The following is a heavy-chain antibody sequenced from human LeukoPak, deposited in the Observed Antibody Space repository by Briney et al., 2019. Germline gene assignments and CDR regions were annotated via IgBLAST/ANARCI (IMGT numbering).Heavy chain of an antibody. D-gene: IGHD4-17*01. J-gene: IGHJ4*02. CDR2: INPNSGGT. V-gene: IGHV1-2*02. CDR1: GYTFTGYY. Sequence: ASVKVSCKASGYTFTGYYMHWVRQAPGRGLEWMGWINPNSGGTNYAQKFQGRVTMTRDTSISTAYMELSRLRSDDTAVYYCAREMGDYGDSYVTGLSLWGQGTLVTASS. CDR3: AREMGDYGDSYVTGLSL.